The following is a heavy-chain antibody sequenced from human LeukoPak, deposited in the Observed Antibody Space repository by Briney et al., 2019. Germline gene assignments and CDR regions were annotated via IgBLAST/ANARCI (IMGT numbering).Heavy chain of an antibody. CDR1: GGTFSSYA. Sequence: SVKVSCKASGGTFSSYAISWVRQAPGQWLEWMGGIIPIFGTANYAQKFQGRVTITADESTSTAYMELSSLRSEDTAVYYCASPPIHYYDSSGYPYYFDYWGQGTLVTVSS. CDR2: IIPIFGTA. J-gene: IGHJ4*02. V-gene: IGHV1-69*01. D-gene: IGHD3-22*01. CDR3: ASPPIHYYDSSGYPYYFDY.